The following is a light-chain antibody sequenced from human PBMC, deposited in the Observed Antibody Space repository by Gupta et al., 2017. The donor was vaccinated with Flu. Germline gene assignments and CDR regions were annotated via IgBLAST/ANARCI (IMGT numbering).Light chain of an antibody. CDR3: QQSGSSPGT. CDR2: DAS. J-gene: IGKJ1*01. Sequence: IVLTQSPGTLSLSPGERATLSCRASQTVNNNYLTWYQQKPGQAPRLLIYDASSRATGIPDRFSGSGSGTDFTLTITRLEPEDFAVYYCQQSGSSPGTFGQGTKVEIK. CDR1: QTVNNNY. V-gene: IGKV3-20*01.